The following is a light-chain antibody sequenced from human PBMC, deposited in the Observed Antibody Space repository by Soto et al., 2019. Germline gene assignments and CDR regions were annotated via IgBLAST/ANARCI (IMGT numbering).Light chain of an antibody. Sequence: EVVLTQSPATLSLSPGERATLSCRANQSVSANYLAWYQQKPGQAPRLLIYGASSRATGIPDRFSGSGSGTDFTLTISRLEPEDFAVFYCHQYGSSPFTFSPGTKVDIK. V-gene: IGKV3-20*01. CDR2: GAS. J-gene: IGKJ3*01. CDR3: HQYGSSPFT. CDR1: QSVSANY.